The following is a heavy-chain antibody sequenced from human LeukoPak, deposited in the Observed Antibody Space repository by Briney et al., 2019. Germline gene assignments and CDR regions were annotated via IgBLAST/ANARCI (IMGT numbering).Heavy chain of an antibody. CDR2: IKQDGSEK. V-gene: IGHV3-7*01. CDR3: ASLYSSGYCDY. J-gene: IGHJ4*02. Sequence: GGSLRLSCAASGFDFSSFSMSWVRQAPGKGLEWVANIKQDGSEKYYVDSVKGRFIISRDNAKNSLYLQMNSLRAEDTAVYYCASLYSSGYCDYWGQGTLVTVSS. CDR1: GFDFSSFS. D-gene: IGHD3-22*01.